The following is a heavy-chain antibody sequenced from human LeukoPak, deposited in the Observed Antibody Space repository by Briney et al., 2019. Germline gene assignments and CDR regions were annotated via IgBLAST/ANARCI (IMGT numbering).Heavy chain of an antibody. J-gene: IGHJ4*02. V-gene: IGHV3-64D*06. CDR1: GFTLSSYA. D-gene: IGHD6-19*01. CDR2: ISTTGGST. Sequence: PGGSLRLSCSASGFTLSSYAMHWVRQAPGKGPEYISAISTTGGSTYYTDSAKGRFTMSRDNSKNTLHLQMTSLRGDDTALYYCVRKGSGYYLDYWGQGTLVTVSS. CDR3: VRKGSGYYLDY.